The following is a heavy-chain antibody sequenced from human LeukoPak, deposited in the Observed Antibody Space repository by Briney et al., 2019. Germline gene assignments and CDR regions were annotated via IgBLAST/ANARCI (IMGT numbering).Heavy chain of an antibody. CDR3: AREEPGLERGIDY. V-gene: IGHV4-31*03. CDR2: IYYSGST. D-gene: IGHD1-1*01. Sequence: SETLSLTCTVSGGSISSGGYYWSWIRQHPGKGLEWIGYIYYSGSTYYNPSLKSRVTISVDTSKNQFSLKLSSVTAADTAVYYCAREEPGLERGIDYWGQGTLVTVSS. J-gene: IGHJ4*02. CDR1: GGSISSGGYY.